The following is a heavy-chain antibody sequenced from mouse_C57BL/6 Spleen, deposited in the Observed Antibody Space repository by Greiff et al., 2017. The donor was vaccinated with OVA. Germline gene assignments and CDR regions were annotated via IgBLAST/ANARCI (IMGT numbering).Heavy chain of an antibody. CDR3: ARGFYYGSSYPITAMDY. D-gene: IGHD1-1*01. Sequence: QVQLQQPGAELVMPGASVKLSCKASGYTFTSYWMHWVKQRPGQGLEWIGEIDPSDSYSNYNQKFKGKSTLTVDKSSSTAYMQLSSLTSEDSAVYYCARGFYYGSSYPITAMDYWGQGTSVTVSS. J-gene: IGHJ4*01. CDR1: GYTFTSYW. V-gene: IGHV1-69*01. CDR2: IDPSDSYS.